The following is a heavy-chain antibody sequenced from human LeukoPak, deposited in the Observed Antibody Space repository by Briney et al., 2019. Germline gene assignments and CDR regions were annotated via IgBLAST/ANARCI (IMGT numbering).Heavy chain of an antibody. CDR2: ISDSGGST. V-gene: IGHV3-23*01. Sequence: PGGSLRLSCATSGFTFSSYAMSWVRQAPGKGLEWVSAISDSGGSTYYADSVKGRFTISRDNSKNTLYLQMNSLRAEDTAVYYCARNPHRYNYYDSSGLDYWGQGTLVTVSS. CDR3: ARNPHRYNYYDSSGLDY. J-gene: IGHJ4*02. CDR1: GFTFSSYA. D-gene: IGHD3-22*01.